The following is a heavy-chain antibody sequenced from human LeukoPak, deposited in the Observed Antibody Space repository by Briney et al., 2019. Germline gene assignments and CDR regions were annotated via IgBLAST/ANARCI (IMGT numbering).Heavy chain of an antibody. CDR3: WRYCSSTSCYTARGAFDI. D-gene: IGHD2-2*02. V-gene: IGHV5-51*01. CDR2: IYPGDSDT. CDR1: GYSFTSYW. J-gene: IGHJ3*02. Sequence: GESLKISCKGSGYSFTSYWIGWVRQMPGKGLEWMGIIYPGDSDTRYSPSFQGQVTISADKSISTAYLQWSSLKASDTAMYYCWRYCSSTSCYTARGAFDIWGQGTMVTVSS.